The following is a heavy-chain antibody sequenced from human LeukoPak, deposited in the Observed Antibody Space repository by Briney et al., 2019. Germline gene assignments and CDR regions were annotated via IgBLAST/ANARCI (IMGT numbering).Heavy chain of an antibody. CDR1: GFTFSRYW. CDR2: ISGDGSST. J-gene: IGHJ1*01. D-gene: IGHD6-19*01. V-gene: IGHV3-43*02. Sequence: GSLRLSCAASGFTFSRYWMHWVRHAPGKGLEWVSLISGDGSSTYYTDSVKGRFTISRDNSKNSLYLQLNSLTTEDTALYYCAKDSGYTSGWYEYFQHWGQGTLVTVSS. CDR3: AKDSGYTSGWYEYFQH.